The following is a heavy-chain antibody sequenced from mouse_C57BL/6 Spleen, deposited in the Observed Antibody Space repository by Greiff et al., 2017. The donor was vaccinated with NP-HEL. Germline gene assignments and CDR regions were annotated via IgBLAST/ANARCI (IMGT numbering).Heavy chain of an antibody. CDR2: IWGVGST. D-gene: IGHD3-2*02. V-gene: IGHV2-6*01. CDR1: GFSLTSYG. J-gene: IGHJ3*01. Sequence: QVQLKESGPGLVAPSQSLSITCTVSGFSLTSYGVDWVRQSPGKGLEWLGVIWGVGSTNYTSALKSRLSISKDNSKSQVFLKMNSLQTDDTAMYYCASADSSGGCAYWGQGTLVTVSA. CDR3: ASADSSGGCAY.